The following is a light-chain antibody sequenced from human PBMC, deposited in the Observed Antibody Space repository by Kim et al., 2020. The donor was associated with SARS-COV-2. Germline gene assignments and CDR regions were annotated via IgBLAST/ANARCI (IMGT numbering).Light chain of an antibody. CDR3: SSFTTRSTLV. V-gene: IGLV2-14*03. Sequence: QSALTQPASVSGSPGQSITISCTGTISNIGSYNYVSWHQQHPGKAPKLMIYDVNKRPSGISSRFSGSKSGSTASLTISGLQSEDEADYYCSSFTTRSTLVFGGGPKGTVL. CDR1: ISNIGSYNY. CDR2: DVN. J-gene: IGLJ3*02.